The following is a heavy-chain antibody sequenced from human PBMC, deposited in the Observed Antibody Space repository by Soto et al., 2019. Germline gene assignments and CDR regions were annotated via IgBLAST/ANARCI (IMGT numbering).Heavy chain of an antibody. Sequence: ASVKVSCKASGGTFSSYAISWVRQAPGQGLEWMGIIIPSGGSTSYAQKFQGRVTMTRDTSTSTVYMELSSLRSEDTAVYYCARVAVGSGSYYIWFDPWGQGNLVT. J-gene: IGHJ5*02. V-gene: IGHV1-46*03. CDR2: IIPSGGST. CDR1: GGTFSSYA. D-gene: IGHD3-10*01. CDR3: ARVAVGSGSYYIWFDP.